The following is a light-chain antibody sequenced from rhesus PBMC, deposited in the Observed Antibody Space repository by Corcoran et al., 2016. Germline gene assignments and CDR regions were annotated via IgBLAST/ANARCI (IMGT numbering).Light chain of an antibody. CDR3: QQGYRTPWT. CDR1: QGFTNA. CDR2: GTS. V-gene: IGKV1-33*02. J-gene: IGKJ1*01. Sequence: DIQMSQSPSSLSASVGDKVTITCRASQGFTNAVAWYQQKPGKAPRLLIYGTSRLGSGVPSRFSGRRSGTDFTLTISSLQPEDFASYYCQQGYRTPWTFGQGTKVEIK.